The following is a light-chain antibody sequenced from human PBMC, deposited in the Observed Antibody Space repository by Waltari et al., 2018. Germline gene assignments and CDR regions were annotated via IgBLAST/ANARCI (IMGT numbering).Light chain of an antibody. Sequence: SYELTQPPSVSVSPGQTASTTYSGDQLGAKFACWYQQKPGQSPVLVIYQDSKRPSGIPERFSGSNSGNTATLTISGTQAMDEADYYCQAWDSSSYVFGTGTKVTVL. CDR1: QLGAKF. CDR2: QDS. J-gene: IGLJ1*01. V-gene: IGLV3-1*01. CDR3: QAWDSSSYV.